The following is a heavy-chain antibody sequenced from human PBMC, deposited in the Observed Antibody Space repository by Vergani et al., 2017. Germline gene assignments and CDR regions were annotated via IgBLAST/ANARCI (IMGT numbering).Heavy chain of an antibody. CDR3: AKDCSGGSCYSEPNNWFDP. CDR2: ISSSSSTI. Sequence: EVQLVESGGGLVQPGGSLRLSCAASGFTFSSYSMNWVRQAPGKGLEWVSYISSSSSTIYYADSVKGRFTISRDNAKNTLYLQMNSLRAEDTAVYYCAKDCSGGSCYSEPNNWFDPWGQGTLVTVSS. CDR1: GFTFSSYS. D-gene: IGHD2-15*01. V-gene: IGHV3-48*01. J-gene: IGHJ5*02.